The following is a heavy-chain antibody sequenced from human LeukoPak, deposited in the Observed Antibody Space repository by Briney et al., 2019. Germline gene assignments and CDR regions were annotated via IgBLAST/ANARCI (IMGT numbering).Heavy chain of an antibody. J-gene: IGHJ4*02. CDR2: ISSSSSYI. CDR3: ARDSSGYYGGFDY. CDR1: GFTFSSYS. V-gene: IGHV3-21*01. Sequence: GGSLRLSCAASGFTFSSYSMNWVRQAPGKGLEWVSSISSSSSYIYYADSVKGRLTISRNNAKNSLYLQMNSLRAEDTAVYYCARDSSGYYGGFDYWGQGTLVTVSS. D-gene: IGHD3-22*01.